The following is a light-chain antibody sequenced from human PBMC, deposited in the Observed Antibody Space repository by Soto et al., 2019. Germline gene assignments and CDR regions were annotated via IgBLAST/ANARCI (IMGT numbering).Light chain of an antibody. V-gene: IGLV4-60*03. CDR2: LERSGSY. CDR1: SRHSSYT. CDR3: ETWDSNTFVV. Sequence: QLVLTQSSSASASLGSSVKLTCTLSSRHSSYTIAWHQQQPGKAPRYLMKLERSGSYNKGSGVPDRFSGSSSGADRYLTISNLQSEDEAEYYCETWDSNTFVVFGGGTKLTVL. J-gene: IGLJ2*01.